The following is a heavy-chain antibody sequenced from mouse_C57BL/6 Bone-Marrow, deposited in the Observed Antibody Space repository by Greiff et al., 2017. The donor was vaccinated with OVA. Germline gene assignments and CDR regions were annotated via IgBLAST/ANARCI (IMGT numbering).Heavy chain of an antibody. J-gene: IGHJ3*01. V-gene: IGHV3-1*01. CDR1: GYSITSGYD. Sequence: EVQLQQSGPGMVKPSQSLSLTCTVTGYSITSGYDWHWIRHFPGNKLEWMGYISYSGSTNYNPSLKSRISITHDTSKNHFFLKLNSVTTEDTATYYCARGGRLGTTARGFAYWGQGTLVTVSA. D-gene: IGHD1-2*01. CDR2: ISYSGST. CDR3: ARGGRLGTTARGFAY.